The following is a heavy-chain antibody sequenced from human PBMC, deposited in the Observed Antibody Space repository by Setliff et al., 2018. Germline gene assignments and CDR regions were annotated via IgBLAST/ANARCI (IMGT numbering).Heavy chain of an antibody. J-gene: IGHJ5*02. Sequence: SVKVSCKASGYTFVNYGINWVRQAPGQGLEWVGWIIPLFSSPTYAQRFQDRVTITADISTTTAYMEVSSLKTDDTAVYYCATGPIAGSGTYYGESWGQGTLVTVSS. CDR2: IIPLFSSP. CDR1: GYTFVNYG. D-gene: IGHD3-10*01. V-gene: IGHV1-69*06. CDR3: ATGPIAGSGTYYGES.